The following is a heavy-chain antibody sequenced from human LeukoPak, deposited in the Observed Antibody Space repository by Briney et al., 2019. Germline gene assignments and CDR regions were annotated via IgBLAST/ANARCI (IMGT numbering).Heavy chain of an antibody. CDR2: MNLDGSEK. V-gene: IGHV3-7*01. CDR3: ARDATYCTNGVCYTRFDY. Sequence: PGGSLGLSCAASGFTFTSHWMSWVRRAPGKGLEWVARMNLDGSEKYYVDSVKGRFTISRDNAKTSLYLEMNSLRAEDTAVYYCARDATYCTNGVCYTRFDYWGQGTLVTASS. D-gene: IGHD2-8*01. J-gene: IGHJ4*02. CDR1: GFTFTSHW.